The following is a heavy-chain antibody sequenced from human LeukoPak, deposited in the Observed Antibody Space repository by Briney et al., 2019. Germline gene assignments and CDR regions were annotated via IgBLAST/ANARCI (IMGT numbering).Heavy chain of an antibody. CDR3: AREFVGYDFWSGYYSPDY. V-gene: IGHV1-2*06. J-gene: IGHJ4*02. CDR1: GYTFTGYY. D-gene: IGHD3-3*01. Sequence: ASVKVSCKASGYTFTGYYMHWVRQAPGQGLEWMGRINPNSGGTNYAQKFQGRVTMTRDTSISTAYMELSRLRSDDTAVYYRAREFVGYDFWSGYYSPDYWGQGTLVTVSS. CDR2: INPNSGGT.